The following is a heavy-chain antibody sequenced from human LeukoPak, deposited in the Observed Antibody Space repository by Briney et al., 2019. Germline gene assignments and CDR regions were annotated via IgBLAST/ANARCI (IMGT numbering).Heavy chain of an antibody. Sequence: ASVKVSCKASGGTFSSYAISWVRQAPGQGLEWMGRIIPILGIANYAQKFQGRVTITADKSTSTAYMELSSLRSEDTAVYYCARDRRYYYDSSGPYYFDYWGQGTLVTVSS. CDR3: ARDRRYYYDSSGPYYFDY. CDR1: GGTFSSYA. V-gene: IGHV1-69*04. D-gene: IGHD3-22*01. J-gene: IGHJ4*02. CDR2: IIPILGIA.